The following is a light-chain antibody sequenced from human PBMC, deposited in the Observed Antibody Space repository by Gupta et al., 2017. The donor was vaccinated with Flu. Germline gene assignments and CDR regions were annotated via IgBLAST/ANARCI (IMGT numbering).Light chain of an antibody. CDR1: QNIDSW. V-gene: IGKV1-5*03. J-gene: IGKJ1*01. CDR3: QQYDSYPWT. Sequence: GARVTFTCRASQNIDSWLGWYQQRPGKAPSLLIYKASNLESGVPSRFSGSGSGTEFTLAISSLQPDDLATYYCQQYDSYPWTFGQGTKV. CDR2: KAS.